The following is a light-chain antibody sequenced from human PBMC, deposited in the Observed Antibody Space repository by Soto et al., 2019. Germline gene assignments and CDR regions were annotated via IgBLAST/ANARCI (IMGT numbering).Light chain of an antibody. CDR1: QNIATW. J-gene: IGKJ1*01. V-gene: IGKV1-5*03. CDR3: QQYSSFTT. CDR2: KAS. Sequence: DIQMTQTPSTLSASVGDRVTITCRARQNIATWLALYQQKPGKAPKLLIYKASNLQSGVPSRFSGSGSGTEFTLSISSLQPDDFATYYCQQYSSFTTFGQGTKVDI.